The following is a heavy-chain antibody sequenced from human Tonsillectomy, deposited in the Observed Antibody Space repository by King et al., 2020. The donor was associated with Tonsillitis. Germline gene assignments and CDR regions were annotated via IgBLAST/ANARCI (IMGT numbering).Heavy chain of an antibody. V-gene: IGHV3-15*01. CDR3: TTDHPGYYPWEESWFDP. D-gene: IGHD3-9*01. CDR2: IKSKTDGGTT. Sequence: VQLVESGGGLVKPGGSLRLSCAASEFTFSNAWMSWVRQAPGKGLEWVGRIKSKTDGGTTDYAVPVRGRFTISRDDSKDTLYLQMNNLKTEDTAVYYCTTDHPGYYPWEESWFDPWGQGTLVTVSS. J-gene: IGHJ5*02. CDR1: EFTFSNAW.